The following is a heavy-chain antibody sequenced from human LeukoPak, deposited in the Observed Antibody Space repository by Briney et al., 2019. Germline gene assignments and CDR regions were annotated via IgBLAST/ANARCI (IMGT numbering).Heavy chain of an antibody. J-gene: IGHJ4*02. CDR1: GGSISIYY. Sequence: SETLSLTCTVSGGSISIYYWSWIRQPPGKGLEWIGYIYYSGSTNYNPSLKSRVTISVDTSKNQFSLKLSSVTAADTAVYYCARASDSLSFDYWGQGTLVTVSS. CDR2: IYYSGST. CDR3: ARASDSLSFDY. V-gene: IGHV4-59*01. D-gene: IGHD2-15*01.